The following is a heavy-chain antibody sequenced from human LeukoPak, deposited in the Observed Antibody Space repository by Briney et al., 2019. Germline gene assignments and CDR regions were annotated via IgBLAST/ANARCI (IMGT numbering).Heavy chain of an antibody. CDR3: ARMRAQHGYSFDI. J-gene: IGHJ3*02. D-gene: IGHD3-22*01. Sequence: ASVKVSCKASGYTFTSYDINWVRQATGQGLEWMGWMNPNSGNTGYAQKFQGRVTMTRNTSISTAYMELGSLRSEDTAVYYCARMRAQHGYSFDIWGQGTMVTVSS. CDR2: MNPNSGNT. V-gene: IGHV1-8*01. CDR1: GYTFTSYD.